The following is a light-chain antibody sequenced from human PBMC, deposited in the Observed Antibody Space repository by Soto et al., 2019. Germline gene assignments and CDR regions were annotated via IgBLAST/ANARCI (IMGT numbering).Light chain of an antibody. CDR3: QQYGSAPWT. Sequence: EIVLTQSPGTLSLSPGERATLSCRASQSVSSSYLGWYQQKPGQAPRLLIYGASSRATGIPGRFSGSGSGTDFTRTISRLEPEDFAVYYCQQYGSAPWTVGQGTKVEIK. J-gene: IGKJ1*01. V-gene: IGKV3-20*01. CDR2: GAS. CDR1: QSVSSSY.